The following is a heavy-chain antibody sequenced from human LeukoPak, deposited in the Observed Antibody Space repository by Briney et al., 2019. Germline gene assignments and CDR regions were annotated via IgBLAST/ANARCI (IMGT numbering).Heavy chain of an antibody. V-gene: IGHV3-23*01. CDR3: VKDYPDVIPPSTTLGPFFDD. D-gene: IGHD3-16*02. CDR1: GCTFATYS. J-gene: IGHJ4*02. Sequence: PGGSLTLSCAASGCTFATYSMTWVRQAPGKGLEWIPNITSGLTPHYADSVKGRFSISRDNFKNTVYLQMYSLRAEVTALYFCVKDYPDVIPPSTTLGPFFDDWGPGTLVTISS. CDR2: ITSGLTP.